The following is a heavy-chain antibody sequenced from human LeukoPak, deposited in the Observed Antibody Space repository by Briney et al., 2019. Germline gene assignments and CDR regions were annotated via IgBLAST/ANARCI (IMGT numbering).Heavy chain of an antibody. CDR2: ISAYNGNT. Sequence: ASVKVSCKASGYTFTRYGISWVRQAPGQGLEWMGWISAYNGNTNYAQKLQGRVTMTTDTSTSTAYMELRSLRSDDTAVYYCARFVVVVVAATTDYYYYGMDVWGQGTTVTVSS. J-gene: IGHJ6*02. CDR1: GYTFTRYG. D-gene: IGHD2-15*01. CDR3: ARFVVVVVAATTDYYYYGMDV. V-gene: IGHV1-18*01.